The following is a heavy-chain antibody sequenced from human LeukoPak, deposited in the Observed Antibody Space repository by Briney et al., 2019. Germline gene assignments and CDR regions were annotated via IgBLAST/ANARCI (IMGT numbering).Heavy chain of an antibody. D-gene: IGHD2-8*01. CDR3: ARVNPGRTSVMVLFDY. CDR2: INHSGST. J-gene: IGHJ4*02. V-gene: IGHV4-34*01. Sequence: SETLSLTCAVYGGSFSGYYWSWIRQPPGKGLEWIGEINHSGSTNYNPSLKSRVTISVDTSKNQFSLKLSSVTAADTAVYYCARVNPGRTSVMVLFDYWGQGTLVTVSS. CDR1: GGSFSGYY.